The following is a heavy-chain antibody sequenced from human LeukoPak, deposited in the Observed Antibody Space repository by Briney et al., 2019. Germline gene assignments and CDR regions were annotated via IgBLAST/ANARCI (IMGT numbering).Heavy chain of an antibody. CDR3: AKLRQWQPQRYFFEY. V-gene: IGHV3-23*01. J-gene: IGHJ4*02. D-gene: IGHD6-19*01. CDR2: FSGISTT. Sequence: GGSLRLSCAASGFTFSSYAMSWVRQAPGKGLEWVSTFSGISTTSYADAVKGRVTIPRDNPKNTLYLQMDSLRAEDTAVYYCAKLRQWQPQRYFFEYWGQGALVTVAS. CDR1: GFTFSSYA.